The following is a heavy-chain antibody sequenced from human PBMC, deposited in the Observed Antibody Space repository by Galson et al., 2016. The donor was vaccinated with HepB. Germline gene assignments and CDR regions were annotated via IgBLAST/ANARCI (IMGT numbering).Heavy chain of an antibody. Sequence: SVKVSCKASGYTFTTYPIHWVRQAPGQGLEWMGWINAGNGNTQYSRRFQGRVTLTRVTSASTTYMELSSLRSEDTAVYYCARGGSGQRFDFWGQGTLVTVSS. CDR1: GYTFTTYP. CDR3: ARGGSGQRFDF. CDR2: INAGNGNT. D-gene: IGHD3-16*01. V-gene: IGHV1-3*01. J-gene: IGHJ4*02.